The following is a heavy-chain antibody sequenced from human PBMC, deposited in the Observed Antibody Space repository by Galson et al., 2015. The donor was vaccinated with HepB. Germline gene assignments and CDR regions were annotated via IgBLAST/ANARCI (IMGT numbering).Heavy chain of an antibody. D-gene: IGHD1/OR15-1a*01. V-gene: IGHV1-69*04. CDR2: IIPLLGIT. CDR3: AREEHNKNWFDP. CDR1: GETITNYA. J-gene: IGHJ5*02. Sequence: SVKVSCKASGETITNYAITGVRQAPGQGLEWMGRIIPLLGITNYTQKFQDRVTITADKSTTTAYMELSRLRSEDTAVYYCAREEHNKNWFDPWGQGTLVTVYS.